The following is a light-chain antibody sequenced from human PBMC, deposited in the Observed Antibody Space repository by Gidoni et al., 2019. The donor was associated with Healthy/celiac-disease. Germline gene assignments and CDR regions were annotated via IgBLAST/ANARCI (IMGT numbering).Light chain of an antibody. CDR1: SSDVGGYNY. CDR3: SSYAGSNNVV. J-gene: IGLJ2*01. V-gene: IGLV2-8*01. CDR2: EVS. Sequence: QSALTPPPSASGFPGQSVTISCTGTSSDVGGYNYVSWYQQHPGKAPKLMIYEVSKRPSGFPDRFSGSKSGNTASLTVSGLQAEDEADYYCSSYAGSNNVVFGGGTKLTVL.